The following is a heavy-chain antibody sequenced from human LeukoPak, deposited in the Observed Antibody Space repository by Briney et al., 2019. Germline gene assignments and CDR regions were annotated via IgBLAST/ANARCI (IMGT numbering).Heavy chain of an antibody. CDR1: GGTFSSYA. CDR3: ARDTSGYSSGWYNLYYYYGMDA. D-gene: IGHD6-19*01. CDR2: IIPIFGTA. Sequence: ASVKVSCKASGGTFSSYAISWVRQAPGRGLEWMGGIIPIFGTANYAQKFQGRVTITADESTSTAYMELSSPRSEDTAVYYCARDTSGYSSGWYNLYYYYGMDAWGQGTTVTVSS. V-gene: IGHV1-69*13. J-gene: IGHJ6*02.